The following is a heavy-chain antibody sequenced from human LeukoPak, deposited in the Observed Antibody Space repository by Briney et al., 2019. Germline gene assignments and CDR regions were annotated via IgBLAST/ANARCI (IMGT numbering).Heavy chain of an antibody. CDR1: GFTFSRFG. V-gene: IGHV3-30*03. Sequence: PGGSLRLSCAASGFTFSRFGMHWVRQAPGKGLEWVAVISYDGSNKYYTDSVKGRFTISRDNSKNTLYLQMDSLKTEDTAVYYCTGNYYGSGSYADFDYWGQGTLVTVSS. D-gene: IGHD3-10*01. CDR3: TGNYYGSGSYADFDY. CDR2: ISYDGSNK. J-gene: IGHJ4*02.